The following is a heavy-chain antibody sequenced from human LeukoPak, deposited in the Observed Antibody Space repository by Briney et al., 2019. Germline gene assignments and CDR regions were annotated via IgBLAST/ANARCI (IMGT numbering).Heavy chain of an antibody. V-gene: IGHV4-31*03. J-gene: IGHJ4*02. CDR2: IYYSGST. D-gene: IGHD3-22*01. CDR1: GGSISSGGYH. Sequence: PSETLSLTCTVSGGSISSGGYHWSWIRQHPGKGLEWIGYIYYSGSTYYNPSLKSRVTISVDTSKNQFSLKLSSVTAADTAVYYCARQYYYDSSGHSDYFDYWGQGTLVTVSS. CDR3: ARQYYYDSSGHSDYFDY.